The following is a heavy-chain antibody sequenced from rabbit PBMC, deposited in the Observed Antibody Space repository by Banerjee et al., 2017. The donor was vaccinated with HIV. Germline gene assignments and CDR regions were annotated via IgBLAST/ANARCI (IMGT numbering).Heavy chain of an antibody. CDR3: ARDEQASGGYVFNL. CDR1: GFSFSSSYW. V-gene: IGHV1S45*01. CDR2: IYTGSSGST. Sequence: EESGGDLVKPEGSLTLTCTASGFSFSSSYWICWVRQAPGKGLEWIGCIYTGSSGSTYYASWAKGRFTISKTSSTTVTLQMTSLTVADTATYFCARDEQASGGYVFNLWGPGTLVTVS. D-gene: IGHD1-1*01. J-gene: IGHJ4*01.